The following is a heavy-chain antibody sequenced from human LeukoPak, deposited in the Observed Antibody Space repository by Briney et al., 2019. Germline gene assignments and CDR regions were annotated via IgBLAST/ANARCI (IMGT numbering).Heavy chain of an antibody. D-gene: IGHD2-15*01. V-gene: IGHV3-48*02. CDR1: GFIFNRYS. CDR2: ISSSSSTI. J-gene: IGHJ6*02. CDR3: VRDQAADGMDV. Sequence: PGGSLRLSCAASGFIFNRYSMHWVRQAPGKGLEWVSYISSSSSTIHYTDSVQGRFAISRDNARNSLYLQMNSLRDEDTAVYYCVRDQAADGMDVWGQGTSVFVSS.